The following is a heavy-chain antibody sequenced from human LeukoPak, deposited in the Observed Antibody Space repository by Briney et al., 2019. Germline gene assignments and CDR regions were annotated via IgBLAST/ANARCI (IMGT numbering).Heavy chain of an antibody. V-gene: IGHV3-30*18. CDR3: AKDWANGDYIDH. CDR2: VSYDGTNE. Sequence: PGGSLRLSCAASGFTFSDYGMHWVRQAPGKGLEWVAVVSYDGTNEKYADPVKGRFTISRDNSKNTLSLQMNSLRVGDTAVYYCAKDWANGDYIDHWGQGTLVTVSS. J-gene: IGHJ4*02. CDR1: GFTFSDYG. D-gene: IGHD2-8*01.